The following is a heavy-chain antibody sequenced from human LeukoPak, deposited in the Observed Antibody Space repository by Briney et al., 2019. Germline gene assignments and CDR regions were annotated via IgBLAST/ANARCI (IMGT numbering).Heavy chain of an antibody. CDR1: GYTFTGYY. CDR3: ARSITMADAFDI. CDR2: INPNSGGT. V-gene: IGHV1-2*02. J-gene: IGHJ3*02. D-gene: IGHD3-3*01. Sequence: ASVKVSCKASGYTFTGYYMHWVRQAPGQGLEWMGWINPNSGGTNYAQKFQGRVTMTRDTSISTAYMELSRLRSDDTAVYYCARSITMADAFDIWGQGTMVTVSS.